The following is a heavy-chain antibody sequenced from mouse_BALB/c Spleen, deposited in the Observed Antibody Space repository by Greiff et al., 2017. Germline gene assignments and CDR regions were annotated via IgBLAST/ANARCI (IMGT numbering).Heavy chain of an antibody. V-gene: IGHV1-63*02. D-gene: IGHD1-1*01. J-gene: IGHJ3*01. CDR2: IYPGGGYT. CDR1: GYTFTNYW. CDR3: ARYGSSYWFAY. Sequence: QVQLQQSGAELVRPGTSVKISCKASGYTFTNYWLGWVKQRPGHGLEWIGDIYPGGGYTNYNEKFKGKATLTADTSSSTAYMQLSSLTSEDSAVYFCARYGSSYWFAYWGQGTLVTVSA.